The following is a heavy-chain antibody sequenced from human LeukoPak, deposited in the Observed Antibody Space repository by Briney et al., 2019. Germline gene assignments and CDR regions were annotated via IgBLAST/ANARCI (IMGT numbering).Heavy chain of an antibody. CDR1: GGSISSSSYY. J-gene: IGHJ4*02. V-gene: IGHV4-39*01. D-gene: IGHD3-22*01. CDR2: IYYSGST. Sequence: PSETLSLTCTVSGGSISSSSYYWGWIRQPPGKGLEWIGSIYYSGSTYYNPSLKSRVTISVDTSKNQFSLKLSSVTAVDTAVYYCARGTPYPRPHWFTYYYDSSGYYFDYWGQGTLVTVSS. CDR3: ARGTPYPRPHWFTYYYDSSGYYFDY.